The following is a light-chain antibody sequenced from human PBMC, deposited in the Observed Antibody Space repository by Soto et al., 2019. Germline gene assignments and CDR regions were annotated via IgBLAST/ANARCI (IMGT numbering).Light chain of an antibody. J-gene: IGLJ1*01. CDR3: SSYTGASALYV. CDR2: NVA. Sequence: QSVLTQPASVSGSPGQSITISCTGTSSDIGGYNYVAWYQQHLGKAPKLIIYNVAVRPSGVSNRFSGSKSGNTASLAISGLQPEDEAHYYCSSYTGASALYVFVTGTKVTVL. V-gene: IGLV2-14*03. CDR1: SSDIGGYNY.